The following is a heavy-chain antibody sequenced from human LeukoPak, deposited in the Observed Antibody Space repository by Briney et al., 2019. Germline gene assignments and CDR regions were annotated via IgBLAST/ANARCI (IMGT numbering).Heavy chain of an antibody. Sequence: PGGSLRLSCAASGFTFDDYTMHWVRQAPGKGLEWVSLISWDGGSTYYADSVKGRFTISRDNSKNSLYLQMNSLRTEDTALYYCAKAPPDIAAAGKPTGYFQHWGQGTLVTVSS. D-gene: IGHD6-13*01. J-gene: IGHJ1*01. CDR2: ISWDGGST. V-gene: IGHV3-43*01. CDR1: GFTFDDYT. CDR3: AKAPPDIAAAGKPTGYFQH.